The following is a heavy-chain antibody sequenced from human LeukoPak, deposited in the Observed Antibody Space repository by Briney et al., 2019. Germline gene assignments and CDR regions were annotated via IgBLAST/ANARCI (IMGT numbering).Heavy chain of an antibody. V-gene: IGHV4-39*07. J-gene: IGHJ4*02. Sequence: PSETLSLTCTVSGGSISSSSYYWGWIRQPPGKGLEWIGSIYYSGSTYYNPSLKSRVTISVGTSKNQFSLKLSSVTAADTAVYYCASMAVHGYYFDYWGQGTLVTVSS. CDR3: ASMAVHGYYFDY. CDR1: GGSISSSSYY. CDR2: IYYSGST. D-gene: IGHD3-10*01.